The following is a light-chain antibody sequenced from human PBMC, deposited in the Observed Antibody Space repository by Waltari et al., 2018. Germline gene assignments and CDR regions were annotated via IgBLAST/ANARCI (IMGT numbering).Light chain of an antibody. J-gene: IGLJ7*01. V-gene: IGLV1-51*02. CDR3: GTWDSSLSGAV. CDR1: SSNLGNNY. CDR2: ENS. Sequence: QSVLTPPPSVSAAPGQRVTISCSGGSSNLGNNYVSWYRQFPGPAPKLLIYENSERPSGIPGRFSGSKSGTSATLDITGLQAGDEADYYCGTWDSSLSGAVFGGGTHLTVL.